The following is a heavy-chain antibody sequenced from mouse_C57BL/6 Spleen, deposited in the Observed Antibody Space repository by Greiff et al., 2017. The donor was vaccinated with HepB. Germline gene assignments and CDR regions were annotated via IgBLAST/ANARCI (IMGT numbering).Heavy chain of an antibody. D-gene: IGHD2-10*02. Sequence: QVQLQQPGAELVKPGASVKMSCKASGYTFTSYWITWVKQRPGQGLEWIGDIYPGSGSTNYNEKFKSKATLTVDTSSSTAYMQLSSLTSEDSAVYYCASPLVGRGAMDYWGQGTSVTVSS. J-gene: IGHJ4*01. V-gene: IGHV1-55*01. CDR3: ASPLVGRGAMDY. CDR2: IYPGSGST. CDR1: GYTFTSYW.